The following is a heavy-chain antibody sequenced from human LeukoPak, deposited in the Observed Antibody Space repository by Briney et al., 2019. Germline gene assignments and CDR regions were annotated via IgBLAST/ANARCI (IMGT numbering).Heavy chain of an antibody. D-gene: IGHD2-2*01. CDR3: AKDCSSTSCFWGY. Sequence: GGSLRLSCAAPGFTFSSYGMHWVRQAPGKGLEWVAFIRYDGSNKYYADSVKGRFTISRDNSKNTLYLQMNSLRAEDTAVYYCAKDCSSTSCFWGYWGQGTLVTVSS. CDR2: IRYDGSNK. CDR1: GFTFSSYG. V-gene: IGHV3-30*02. J-gene: IGHJ4*02.